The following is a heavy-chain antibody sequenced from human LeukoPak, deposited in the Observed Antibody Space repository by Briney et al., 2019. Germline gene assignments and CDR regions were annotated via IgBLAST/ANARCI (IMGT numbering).Heavy chain of an antibody. V-gene: IGHV4-4*02. Sequence: PSETLSLTCGVSGASIRSSTNWWSWVRQPPGKGLEWIGEILQSGSTNYNPSLKSRVTMSVDNSDNQFSLNLKSVTAADTAVYYCLYGGNSGVWVYWGQGTLVTVSS. CDR1: GASIRSSTNW. D-gene: IGHD4-23*01. CDR3: LYGGNSGVWVY. CDR2: ILQSGST. J-gene: IGHJ4*02.